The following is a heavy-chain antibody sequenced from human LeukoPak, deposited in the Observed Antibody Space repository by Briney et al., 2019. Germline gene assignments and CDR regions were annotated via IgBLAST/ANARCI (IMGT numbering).Heavy chain of an antibody. CDR3: ASYNSGYRFDY. CDR2: LYHSGTT. Sequence: PSETLSLTCAVSGYSISSDYYSSDYYWGWIRQPPVKGLEWIASLYHSGTTYYNPSLKSRVIISVDTSKNQFSLKLSSVTAADTAVYYCASYNSGYRFDYWGQGTLVTVSS. V-gene: IGHV4-38-2*01. D-gene: IGHD3-22*01. J-gene: IGHJ4*02. CDR1: GYSISSDYYSSDYY.